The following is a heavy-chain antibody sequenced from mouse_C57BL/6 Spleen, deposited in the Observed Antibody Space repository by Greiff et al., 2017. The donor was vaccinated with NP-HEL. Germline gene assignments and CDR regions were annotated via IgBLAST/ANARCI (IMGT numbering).Heavy chain of an antibody. V-gene: IGHV5-9*01. CDR2: ISGGGGNT. CDR3: ARQYYGDYFDY. J-gene: IGHJ2*01. CDR1: GFTFSSYT. Sequence: EVQGVESGGGLVKPGGSLKLSCAASGFTFSSYTMSWVRQTPEKRLEWVATISGGGGNTYYPDSVKGRFTISRDNAKNTLYLQMSSLRSEDTALDYCARQYYGDYFDYWGQGTTLTVSS. D-gene: IGHD1-1*01.